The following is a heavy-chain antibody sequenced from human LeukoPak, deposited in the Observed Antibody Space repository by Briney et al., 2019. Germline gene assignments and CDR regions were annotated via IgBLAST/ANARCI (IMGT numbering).Heavy chain of an antibody. J-gene: IGHJ6*03. D-gene: IGHD6-25*01. Sequence: GESLKISCKGSGYNFTNYWIGWVRQMPGKGLEWMGTIYPGDSDTRYSPSFQGQVTISADKSISTAYLQWNSLKASDTAMYYCTRAADNSYYHYMDVWGKGTTVTISS. V-gene: IGHV5-51*01. CDR1: GYNFTNYW. CDR3: TRAADNSYYHYMDV. CDR2: IYPGDSDT.